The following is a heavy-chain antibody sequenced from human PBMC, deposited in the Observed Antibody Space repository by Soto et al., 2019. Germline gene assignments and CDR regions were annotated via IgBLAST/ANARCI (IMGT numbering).Heavy chain of an antibody. V-gene: IGHV3-30-3*01. Sequence: PGGSLRLSCAASGFTFSSYAMHWVRQALGKGLEWVAVISYDGSNKYYADSVKGRFNISRDNSKNTLYLQMNSLRAEDTAVYYCARDLFGYLERYDSSDDYWGQGTLVTVSS. J-gene: IGHJ4*02. D-gene: IGHD3-22*01. CDR2: ISYDGSNK. CDR3: ARDLFGYLERYDSSDDY. CDR1: GFTFSSYA.